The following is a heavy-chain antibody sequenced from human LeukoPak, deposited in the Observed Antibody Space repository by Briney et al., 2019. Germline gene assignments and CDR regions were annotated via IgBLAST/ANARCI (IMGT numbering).Heavy chain of an antibody. V-gene: IGHV1-69*04. CDR2: IIPILGIA. J-gene: IGHJ6*02. CDR3: ARAGRAGRNYYYYGMDV. D-gene: IGHD6-19*01. CDR1: GGTFSSYA. Sequence: SVKVSCKASGGTFSSYAISWVRQAPGQGLEWMGRIIPILGIANYAQKFQGRVTITADKSTSTAYMELSSLRSEDTAVYYCARAGRAGRNYYYYGMDVWGQGTTVTVSS.